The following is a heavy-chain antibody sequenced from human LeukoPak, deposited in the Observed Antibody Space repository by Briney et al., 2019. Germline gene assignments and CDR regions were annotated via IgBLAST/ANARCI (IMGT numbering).Heavy chain of an antibody. D-gene: IGHD5-12*01. Sequence: GGSLRLSSAASGFTLSGYWMSWVRQAPGKGLEWVARLHADGIERYFVDSVKGRFTISRDNAKNSLYLQMYSLRLDDTAVYYCARGGYSFDYLGQGTLVTVSS. J-gene: IGHJ4*02. CDR3: ARGGYSFDY. CDR2: LHADGIER. CDR1: GFTLSGYW. V-gene: IGHV3-7*01.